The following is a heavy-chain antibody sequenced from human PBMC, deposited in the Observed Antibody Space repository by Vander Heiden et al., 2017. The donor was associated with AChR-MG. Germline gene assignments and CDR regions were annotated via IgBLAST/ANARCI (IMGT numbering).Heavy chain of an antibody. Sequence: QVQLVQSGAEVKKPGASVKVSCKTSGYTFTSSYMHWGRQAPGQGLEWMGIINPSGGSTSYPKKFQGRVTMTRDTSTSTVYMELSSLRSEDTAVYYCARVGLERRAGRVYYYYYGMDVWGQGTTVTVAS. CDR1: GYTFTSSY. V-gene: IGHV1-46*03. J-gene: IGHJ6*02. CDR3: ARVGLERRAGRVYYYYYGMDV. D-gene: IGHD1-1*01. CDR2: INPSGGST.